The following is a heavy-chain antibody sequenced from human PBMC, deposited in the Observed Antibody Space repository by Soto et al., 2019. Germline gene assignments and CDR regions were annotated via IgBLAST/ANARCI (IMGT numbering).Heavy chain of an antibody. CDR2: IIPILGIA. D-gene: IGHD5-12*01. Sequence: QVQLVQSGAEVKKPGSSVKVSCKASGGTFSSYTISWVRQAPGQGLEWMGRIIPILGIANYAQKFQGRVTITADKSTSTAYMELSSLRSEDTAVYYCARDSGYDYCFAWCDPWGQGTLVTVSS. V-gene: IGHV1-69*08. CDR3: ARDSGYDYCFAWCDP. J-gene: IGHJ5*02. CDR1: GGTFSSYT.